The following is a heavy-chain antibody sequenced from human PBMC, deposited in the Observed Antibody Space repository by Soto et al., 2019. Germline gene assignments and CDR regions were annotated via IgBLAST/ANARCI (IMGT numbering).Heavy chain of an antibody. Sequence: GGSLRLSCVASGFGFHTYWMHWVRQVPGKGLVWVARINSDGDTSTYADSVQGRFTISRDKSNNTLYLQMRRVRAEDTAVYFCARHRHPRGTVGATSPLDPWGQGTQVTVSS. CDR2: INSDGDTS. CDR1: GFGFHTYW. CDR3: ARHRHPRGTVGATSPLDP. V-gene: IGHV3-74*01. D-gene: IGHD1-26*01. J-gene: IGHJ5*02.